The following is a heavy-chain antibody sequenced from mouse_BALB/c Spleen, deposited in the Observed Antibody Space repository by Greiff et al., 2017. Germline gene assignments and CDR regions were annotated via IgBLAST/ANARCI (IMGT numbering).Heavy chain of an antibody. V-gene: IGHV14-3*02. Sequence: DVKLVESGAELVKPGASVKLSCTASGFNIKDTYMHWVKQRPEQGLEWIGRIDPANGNTKYDPKFQGKATITADTSSNTAYLQLSSLTSEDTAVYYCARHRYYFDYWGQGTTLTVSS. CDR3: ARHRYYFDY. CDR2: IDPANGNT. D-gene: IGHD2-14*01. CDR1: GFNIKDTY. J-gene: IGHJ2*01.